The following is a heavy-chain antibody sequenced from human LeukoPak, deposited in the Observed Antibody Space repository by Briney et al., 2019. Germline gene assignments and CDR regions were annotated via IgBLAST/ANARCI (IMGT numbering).Heavy chain of an antibody. Sequence: GGSLRLSCAASGFTVSSNHMNWVRQAPGKGLEWVSVIYSGGSTYYADSVKGRFTISRDNSKNTLFLQMNSLRAEDTAVYYCARARVCYPFDIWGRGTMVTVSS. CDR1: GFTVSSNH. J-gene: IGHJ3*02. CDR3: ARARVCYPFDI. CDR2: IYSGGST. D-gene: IGHD5-18*01. V-gene: IGHV3-66*01.